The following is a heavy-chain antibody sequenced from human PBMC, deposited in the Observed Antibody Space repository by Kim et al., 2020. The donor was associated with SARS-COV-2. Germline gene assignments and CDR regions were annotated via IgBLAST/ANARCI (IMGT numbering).Heavy chain of an antibody. CDR1: GFTFSSYG. D-gene: IGHD4-17*01. CDR3: AKEWGRYGDYAGSGYYYYGMDV. J-gene: IGHJ6*02. Sequence: GGSLRLSCAASGFTFSSYGMHWVRQAPGKGLEWVAVIWYDGSNKYYADSVKGRFTISRDNSKNTLYLQMNSLRAEDTAVYYCAKEWGRYGDYAGSGYYYYGMDVWGQGTTVTVSS. V-gene: IGHV3-33*06. CDR2: IWYDGSNK.